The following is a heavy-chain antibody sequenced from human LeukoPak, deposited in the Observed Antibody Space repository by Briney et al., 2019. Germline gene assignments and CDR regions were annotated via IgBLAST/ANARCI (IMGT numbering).Heavy chain of an antibody. CDR3: TTGLAVSLDAFHL. J-gene: IGHJ3*01. CDR2: SDPEDGDT. CDR1: GYTLTEFS. D-gene: IGHD5/OR15-5a*01. V-gene: IGHV1-24*01. Sequence: GASVKVSCKVSGYTLTEFSMHWVRQAPGKGLEWMGTSDPEDGDTFYAQTFEGRLTLTEDTSTDTAYLELSRLRSEDTVMYYCTTGLAVSLDAFHLWGQGTMVTVSS.